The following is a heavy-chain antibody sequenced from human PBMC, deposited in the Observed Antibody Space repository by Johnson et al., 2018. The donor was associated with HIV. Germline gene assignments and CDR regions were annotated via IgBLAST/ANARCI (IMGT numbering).Heavy chain of an antibody. V-gene: IGHV3-13*01. CDR2: IGTAGDT. CDR3: ARTRSGSFPHSDPFDT. CDR1: GFTFSSYD. D-gene: IGHD1-26*01. Sequence: VQLVESGGGLVQPGGSLRLSCAASGFTFSSYDMHWVRQATGKGLERVSAIGTAGDTYYPGSVKGRFTISRENAKNSLYLQMNSLSAGDTAVYYCARTRSGSFPHSDPFDTWGQGTMVTGSS. J-gene: IGHJ3*02.